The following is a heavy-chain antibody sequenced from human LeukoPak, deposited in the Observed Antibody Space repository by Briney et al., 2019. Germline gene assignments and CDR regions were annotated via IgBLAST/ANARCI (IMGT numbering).Heavy chain of an antibody. J-gene: IGHJ6*03. CDR2: ISSTSSTI. CDR1: GLTLSGYT. CDR3: ARDAAAAGDYSYFYYMDV. Sequence: AGGSLRLSCAASGLTLSGYTMNWVRQAPGKGLEWISYISSTSSTIYYADSVKGQFTISRDNAKNSLYLQMNSLRAEDTAVYYCARDAAAAGDYSYFYYMDVWGKGTTVTVSS. V-gene: IGHV3-48*01. D-gene: IGHD6-13*01.